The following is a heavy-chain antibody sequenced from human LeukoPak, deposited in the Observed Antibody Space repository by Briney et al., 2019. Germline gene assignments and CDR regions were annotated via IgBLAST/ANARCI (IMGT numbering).Heavy chain of an antibody. J-gene: IGHJ4*02. CDR3: AKDTFSAVTKEAYFDY. CDR1: GFTFDDYA. D-gene: IGHD4-17*01. Sequence: GGSLRLSCAASGFTFDDYAMHWVRQAPGKGLEWVSGISWNSGSIGYADSVKGRFTISRDNAKNSLYLQMNSLRAEDTALYYCAKDTFSAVTKEAYFDYWGQGTLVTVSS. CDR2: ISWNSGSI. V-gene: IGHV3-9*01.